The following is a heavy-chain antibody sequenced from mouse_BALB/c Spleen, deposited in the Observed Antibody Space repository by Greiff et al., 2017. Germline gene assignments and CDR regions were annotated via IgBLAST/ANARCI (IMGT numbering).Heavy chain of an antibody. D-gene: IGHD1-1*01. Sequence: DVHLVESGGGLVQPGGSRKLSCAASGFTFSSFGMHWVRQAPEKGLEWVAYISSGSSTIYYADTVKGRFTISRDNPKNTLFLQMSSLRSEDTAMYYCARALLLRYFDYWGQGTTLTVSS. V-gene: IGHV5-17*02. CDR3: ARALLLRYFDY. CDR1: GFTFSSFG. J-gene: IGHJ2*01. CDR2: ISSGSSTI.